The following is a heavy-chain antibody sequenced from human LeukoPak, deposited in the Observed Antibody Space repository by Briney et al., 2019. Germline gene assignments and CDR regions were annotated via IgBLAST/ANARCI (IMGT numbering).Heavy chain of an antibody. CDR2: MNPNSGNT. CDR1: GYTFTSYD. V-gene: IGHV1-8*01. Sequence: ASVKVSRKASGYTFTSYDINWVRQATGQGLERMGWMNPNSGNTGYAQKFQGRVTMTRNTSISTAYMELSGLRSEDTAVYYCARGKAGNTIFGVVITSYYYYYMDVWGKGTTVTVSS. CDR3: ARGKAGNTIFGVVITSYYYYYMDV. D-gene: IGHD3-3*01. J-gene: IGHJ6*03.